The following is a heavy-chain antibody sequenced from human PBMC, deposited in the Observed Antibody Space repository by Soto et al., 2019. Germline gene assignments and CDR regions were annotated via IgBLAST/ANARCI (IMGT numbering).Heavy chain of an antibody. V-gene: IGHV4-30-2*01. D-gene: IGHD3-16*01. CDR3: ARGDKNNDYYFDH. CDR2: IYNSGGS. J-gene: IGHJ4*02. Sequence: SETLSLTYVVSGASISSGDYAWNWVRQPPGKGLEWLGYIYNSGGSYYNPSLKSRVSISLDRSKNHFSLRLDSVTAADTALYFCARGDKNNDYYFDHWGQGTLVTVSS. CDR1: GASISSGDYA.